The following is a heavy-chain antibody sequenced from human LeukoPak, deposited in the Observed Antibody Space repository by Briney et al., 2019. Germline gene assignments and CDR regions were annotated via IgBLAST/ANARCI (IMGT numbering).Heavy chain of an antibody. D-gene: IGHD3-10*01. CDR3: ARIMIRGAPSDN. V-gene: IGHV3-64*01. CDR1: GFTFNTYA. J-gene: IGHJ4*02. CDR2: ISSNGAST. Sequence: GESLRLSCAASGFTFNTYALHWVRRALGKGLEFVSAISSNGASTYYANSVKGRFTISRDNSKNTLYLQMGSLRAEDMAMYYCARIMIRGAPSDNWGQGTLVTVSS.